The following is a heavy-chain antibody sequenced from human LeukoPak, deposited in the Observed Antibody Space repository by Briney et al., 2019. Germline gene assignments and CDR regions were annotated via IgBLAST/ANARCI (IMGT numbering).Heavy chain of an antibody. Sequence: GGSLRLSCAASGFTLSSFAMTWVRQAPGKGLECVSSITGSHGRTYTTDSVKGRFTISRDNSQNTLYLQMNSLRAEDTAVYYCTKDPTGDYIGAFDPWGQGTLVTVSS. J-gene: IGHJ5*02. V-gene: IGHV3-23*01. D-gene: IGHD4-17*01. CDR3: TKDPTGDYIGAFDP. CDR2: ITGSHGRT. CDR1: GFTLSSFA.